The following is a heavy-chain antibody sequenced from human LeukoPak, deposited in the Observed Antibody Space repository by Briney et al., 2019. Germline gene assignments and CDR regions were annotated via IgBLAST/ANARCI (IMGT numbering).Heavy chain of an antibody. CDR1: GFTFSSYS. V-gene: IGHV3-48*01. Sequence: GSLRLSCAASGFTFSSYSMNWVRQAPGKGLEWVSYISSSSSTIYYADSVKGRFTISRDNAKNSLYLQMNSLRAEDTAVYYCARQFPGLVQQHWGQGTLVTVSS. CDR3: ARQFPGLVQQH. CDR2: ISSSSSTI. D-gene: IGHD6-13*01. J-gene: IGHJ1*01.